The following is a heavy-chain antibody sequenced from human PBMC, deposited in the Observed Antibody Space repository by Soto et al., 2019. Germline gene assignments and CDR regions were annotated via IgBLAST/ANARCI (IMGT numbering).Heavy chain of an antibody. D-gene: IGHD3-3*01. CDR1: GFTFSSYA. V-gene: IGHV3-30-3*01. CDR2: ISYDGSNK. J-gene: IGHJ6*02. CDR3: ARVARFLEWLLSSYYYYGMDV. Sequence: QVQLVESGGGVVQPGRSLRLSCAASGFTFSSYAMHWVRQAPGKGLEWVAVISYDGSNKYYADSVKGRFTISRDNSTHALYLQMNSPRAEVPALYYCARVARFLEWLLSSYYYYGMDVWGQGTTVTVSS.